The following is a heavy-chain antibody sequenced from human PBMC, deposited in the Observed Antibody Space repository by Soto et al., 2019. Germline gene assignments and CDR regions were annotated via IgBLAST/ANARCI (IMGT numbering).Heavy chain of an antibody. J-gene: IGHJ4*02. CDR1: GGSISSYY. D-gene: IGHD5-18*01. CDR3: ARRYGSFCDY. Sequence: QVQLQESGPGLVKPSETLSLTCTVSGGSISSYYWSWIRQPPGKGLEWIGYIYYSGSTNYNPSLKSRVTIPVDTSKNQFALKLSSVTAADTAVYYCARRYGSFCDYWGQGTLVTVSS. CDR2: IYYSGST. V-gene: IGHV4-59*08.